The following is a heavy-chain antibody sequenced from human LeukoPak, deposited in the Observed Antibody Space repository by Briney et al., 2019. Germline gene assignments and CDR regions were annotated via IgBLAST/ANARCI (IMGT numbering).Heavy chain of an antibody. CDR1: GCTFSNYW. CDR2: IDAGATST. CDR3: VRGRLLRSTKYFDY. V-gene: IGHV3-11*06. Sequence: PGGSLRLSCAASGCTFSNYWMSWVRQAPGKGLEWVSYIDAGATSTNYADSVWGRFTLSRDNAQNSVHLQMNSLRDEDTAVYYCVRGRLLRSTKYFDYWGQGALVTVSS. D-gene: IGHD2-21*02. J-gene: IGHJ4*02.